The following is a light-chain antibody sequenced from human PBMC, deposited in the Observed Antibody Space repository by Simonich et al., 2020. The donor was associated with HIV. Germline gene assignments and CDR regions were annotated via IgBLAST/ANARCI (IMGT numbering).Light chain of an antibody. CDR2: RNK. J-gene: IGLJ2*01. Sequence: QSVLTQPPSASGTPGQRVTISCSGSSSNIGSNYVYWYQQLPGTAPKLLIYRNKQRPSGVPDRFSGSKSGTSASLAISGLRSEDEADYYCSSYVGTNSVFGGGTKLTVL. V-gene: IGLV1-47*01. CDR1: SSNIGSNY. CDR3: SSYVGTNSV.